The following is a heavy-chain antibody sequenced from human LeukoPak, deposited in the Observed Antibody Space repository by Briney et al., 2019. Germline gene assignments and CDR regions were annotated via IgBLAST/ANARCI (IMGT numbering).Heavy chain of an antibody. Sequence: PETLSLTCTVYGGSFSGYYWSWIRQPPGKGLEWIGEINHTGRTKYNPSLKSRVTISVDTSKNQFSLKVNSVTAADTAVYYCARGPGSSYSYNGWYFDLWGRGTLVTVSS. CDR1: GGSFSGYY. CDR2: INHTGRT. D-gene: IGHD5-18*01. CDR3: ARGPGSSYSYNGWYFDL. V-gene: IGHV4-34*01. J-gene: IGHJ2*01.